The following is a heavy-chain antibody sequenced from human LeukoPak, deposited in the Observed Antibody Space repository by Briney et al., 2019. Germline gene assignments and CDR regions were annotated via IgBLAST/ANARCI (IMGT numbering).Heavy chain of an antibody. CDR3: AREGRDRHFNY. CDR2: ISYDGSNK. V-gene: IGHV3-30-3*01. J-gene: IGHJ4*02. Sequence: GGSLRLSCAASGFTFSSYAMHWVRQAPGKGLEWVAVISYDGSNKYYADSVKGRFTITRDNSKNTLYLQMNSLRAEDTAVYYCAREGRDRHFNYWGQGTLVTVSS. CDR1: GFTFSSYA. D-gene: IGHD3-10*01.